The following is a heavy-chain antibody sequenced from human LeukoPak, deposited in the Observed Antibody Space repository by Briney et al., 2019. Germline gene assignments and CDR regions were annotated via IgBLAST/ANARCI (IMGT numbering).Heavy chain of an antibody. CDR3: ARDHGSGIPYFDF. CDR2: IYYSGST. CDR1: GGSISSYY. J-gene: IGHJ4*02. Sequence: PSETLSLTCTVSGGSISSYYWGWIRQPPGKGLEWIGSIYYSGSTYYNPSLKSRVTISVDTSKNQFSLKLSSVTAADTAVYYCARDHGSGIPYFDFWGQGTLVTVSS. D-gene: IGHD3-10*01. V-gene: IGHV4-39*07.